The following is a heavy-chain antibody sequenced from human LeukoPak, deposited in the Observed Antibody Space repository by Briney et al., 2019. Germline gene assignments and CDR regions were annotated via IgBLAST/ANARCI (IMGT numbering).Heavy chain of an antibody. Sequence: ASVKVSCKASGFPFTGYYIHWVRQAPGQGLEWMGWISPDNGGTKYAQKFQGRVTVTSDTSVDTAYMELSRLTSDDTAVYYCAKEGNDVNGDSYAFDIWGQGTLVSVSS. V-gene: IGHV1-2*02. J-gene: IGHJ3*02. CDR2: ISPDNGGT. D-gene: IGHD4-17*01. CDR1: GFPFTGYY. CDR3: AKEGNDVNGDSYAFDI.